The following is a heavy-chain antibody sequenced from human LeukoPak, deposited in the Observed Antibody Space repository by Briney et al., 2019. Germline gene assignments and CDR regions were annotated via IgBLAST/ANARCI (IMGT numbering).Heavy chain of an antibody. CDR1: GFTFSSNW. CDR2: IKPDGSAE. V-gene: IGHV3-7*03. Sequence: GGSLRLSCATSGFTFSSNWMSWVRHVPGRGLDWVANIKPDGSAEYYAASVKGRFTVSRDNAKNSLYLQMNSLRAEDMAIYYCARDGLAYYGLGNSRSFALDVWGQGTTVIVSS. J-gene: IGHJ6*02. D-gene: IGHD3-10*01. CDR3: ARDGLAYYGLGNSRSFALDV.